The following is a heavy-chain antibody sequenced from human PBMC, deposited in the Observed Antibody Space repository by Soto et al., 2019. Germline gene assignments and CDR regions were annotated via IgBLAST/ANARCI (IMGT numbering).Heavy chain of an antibody. D-gene: IGHD2-2*01. V-gene: IGHV1-18*01. CDR1: GYNFRDYG. J-gene: IGHJ4*01. CDR2: VSPASGKT. CDR3: AREIWSTSGPQNFFDD. Sequence: QVQLVQSGAEVKNPGASVKVSCKATGYNFRDYGVIWARQAPGQGLEWMGYVSPASGKTTYGQDLQGRVTLTTDTSTTTAYLELRSLRSDDTAVYYCAREIWSTSGPQNFFDDWGHGTLVTVSS.